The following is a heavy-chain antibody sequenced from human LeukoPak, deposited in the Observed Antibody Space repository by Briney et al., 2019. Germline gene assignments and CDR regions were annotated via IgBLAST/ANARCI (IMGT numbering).Heavy chain of an antibody. CDR1: GFTFSSYA. V-gene: IGHV3-23*01. J-gene: IGHJ4*02. CDR3: AKVGYCSSTSCPYFDY. CDR2: ISGSGGST. Sequence: GGSLRLSCAASGFTFSSYAMSWVRQAPGKGLEWVSAISGSGGSTYYADSVKGRFTISRDNSKNTLYLQMNSLRAEVTAVYYCAKVGYCSSTSCPYFDYWGQGTLVTVSS. D-gene: IGHD2-2*01.